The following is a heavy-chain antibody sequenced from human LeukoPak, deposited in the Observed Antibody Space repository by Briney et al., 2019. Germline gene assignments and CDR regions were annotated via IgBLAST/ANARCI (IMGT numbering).Heavy chain of an antibody. CDR1: GDSISGSNYY. CDR3: ARLSGDPWY. V-gene: IGHV4-39*07. J-gene: IGHJ4*02. CDR2: IYYTGTT. Sequence: SETLSLTCSVFGDSISGSNYYWGWVRQPPGKGLEWIGSIYYTGTTYYNPSLRGRVAISVDTSNNQFSLRVRSVTAADTAVYYCARLSGDPWYWGQGTLVTVSS. D-gene: IGHD2-21*02.